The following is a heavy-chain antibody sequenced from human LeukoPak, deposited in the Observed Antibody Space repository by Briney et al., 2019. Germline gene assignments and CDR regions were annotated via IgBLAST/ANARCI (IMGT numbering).Heavy chain of an antibody. CDR1: GFTFSNYA. CDR2: ISSAGGST. D-gene: IGHD6-6*01. V-gene: IGHV3-23*01. Sequence: GSRRLSCAASGFTFSNYAMSWVRQAPGKGLEWVSTISSAGGSTYYADSVKGRFTISRDISKNTLFLQMNSLRAEDTAVYYCAKDGMYSSSSSYYFDYWGQGTLVTVSS. CDR3: AKDGMYSSSSSYYFDY. J-gene: IGHJ4*02.